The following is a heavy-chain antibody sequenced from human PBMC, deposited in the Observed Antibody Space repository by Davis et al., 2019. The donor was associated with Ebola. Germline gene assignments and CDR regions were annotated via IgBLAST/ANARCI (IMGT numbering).Heavy chain of an antibody. Sequence: ASVKVSCKASGYTFTSYGISWVRQAPGQGLEWMGWISGYNGNTNYAQKVQGRVTMTTDTSTSTAYMELRSLRSDDTAVYYCARDTYYYDSSGNRNTDGRGVDFDYWGQGTLVTVSS. CDR1: GYTFTSYG. J-gene: IGHJ4*02. CDR3: ARDTYYYDSSGNRNTDGRGVDFDY. CDR2: ISGYNGNT. D-gene: IGHD3-22*01. V-gene: IGHV1-18*01.